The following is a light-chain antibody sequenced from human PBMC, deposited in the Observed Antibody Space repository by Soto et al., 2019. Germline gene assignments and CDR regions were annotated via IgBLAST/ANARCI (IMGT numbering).Light chain of an antibody. V-gene: IGKV3-11*01. CDR2: DAS. CDR1: QSIDTY. J-gene: IGKJ4*01. CDR3: QQRYNWPLT. Sequence: EIVLTQSPATLSSSPGERATRACRASQSIDTYLAWYQQKPGQAPRLLIYDASDRATGIPARFSGSGSGTAFTLTISGLEPEDFALYYRQQRYNWPLTFGGGTKVDIE.